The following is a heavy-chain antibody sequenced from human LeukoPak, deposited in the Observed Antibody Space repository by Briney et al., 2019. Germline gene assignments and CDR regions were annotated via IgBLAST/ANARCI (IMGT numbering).Heavy chain of an antibody. CDR3: ARSEHNWNGLGYNWFDP. Sequence: PSQTLSLTCAISGDSVSSNSAAWNWIMQSPSRGLEWLGRTYYRSKWYNDYAVSVKSRITINPDTSKNQFSLQLNSVTPEDTAVYYGARSEHNWNGLGYNWFDPWGQGTLVTVSS. V-gene: IGHV6-1*01. CDR1: GDSVSSNSAA. J-gene: IGHJ5*02. D-gene: IGHD1-1*01. CDR2: TYYRSKWYN.